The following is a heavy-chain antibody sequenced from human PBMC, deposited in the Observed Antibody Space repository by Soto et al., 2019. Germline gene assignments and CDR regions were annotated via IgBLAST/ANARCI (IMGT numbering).Heavy chain of an antibody. CDR3: ARSEATGLDY. V-gene: IGHV4-30-4*01. D-gene: IGHD1-26*01. J-gene: IGHJ4*02. Sequence: SETLSLTCTVSGGSISSGDYYWSWIRQPPGKGLEWIGYIYYSGSTYYNPSLKSRVTISVDKSKNHFSLKLSSVTAADTAVYYCARSEATGLDYWGQGTLVTVSS. CDR2: IYYSGST. CDR1: GGSISSGDYY.